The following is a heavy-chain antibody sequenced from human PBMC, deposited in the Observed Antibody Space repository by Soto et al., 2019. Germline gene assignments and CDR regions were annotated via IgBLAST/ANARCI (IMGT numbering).Heavy chain of an antibody. J-gene: IGHJ4*02. V-gene: IGHV3-30-3*01. D-gene: IGHD3-9*01. CDR3: ARFPPWHYDILTGPGTYYFDY. CDR2: ISYDGGTK. CDR1: VFTFNSHG. Sequence: GGSLRLSCAASVFTFNSHGVHWVRQVPGKGLEWVALISYDGGTKDYADSVKGRFTISRDNAKNSLYLQMNSLRAEDTAVYYCARFPPWHYDILTGPGTYYFDYWGQGTLVTVSS.